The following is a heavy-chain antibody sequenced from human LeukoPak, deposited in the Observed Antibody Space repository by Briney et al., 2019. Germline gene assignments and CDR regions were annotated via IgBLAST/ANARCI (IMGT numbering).Heavy chain of an antibody. CDR1: GFTFSDYY. V-gene: IGHV3-33*08. J-gene: IGHJ4*02. CDR2: IRYDGSNK. D-gene: IGHD4/OR15-4a*01. CDR3: ARRAGAYSHPYDY. Sequence: GGSLRLSCAASGFTFSDYYMSWIRQAPGKGLEWVAFIRYDGSNKYYTDSVKGRFTISRDNSKNTLYLQMNSLRAEDTAVYYCARRAGAYSHPYDYWGQGTLVTVSS.